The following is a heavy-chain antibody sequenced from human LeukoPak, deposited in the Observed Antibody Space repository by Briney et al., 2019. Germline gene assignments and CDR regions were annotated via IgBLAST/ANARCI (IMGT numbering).Heavy chain of an antibody. D-gene: IGHD1-1*01. CDR2: IYWNDDK. Sequence: SGPTLVKPTQTLTLTCTFSGFSLSTSGVGVGCIRQPPGKALEWLALIYWNDDKRYSPSLKTRLTISRDTSKNQVVLTVTDMDPVDTATYYCARSPGVGTGFVYWGQGSLVTVSS. CDR3: ARSPGVGTGFVY. J-gene: IGHJ4*02. V-gene: IGHV2-5*01. CDR1: GFSLSTSGVG.